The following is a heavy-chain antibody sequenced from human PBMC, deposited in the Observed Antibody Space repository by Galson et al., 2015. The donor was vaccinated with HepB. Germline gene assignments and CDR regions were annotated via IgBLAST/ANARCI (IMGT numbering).Heavy chain of an antibody. D-gene: IGHD6-19*01. CDR1: GFTVSSNY. V-gene: IGHV3-66*01. Sequence: SLRLSCAASGFTVSSNYVSWVRQAPGKGLEWVSVIYSGGSTYYADSVKGRFTISRDNSKSTLYLQMNSLRAEDTAVYYCATVPLSYSSTYYFDYWGQGTLVTVSS. CDR3: ATVPLSYSSTYYFDY. J-gene: IGHJ4*02. CDR2: IYSGGST.